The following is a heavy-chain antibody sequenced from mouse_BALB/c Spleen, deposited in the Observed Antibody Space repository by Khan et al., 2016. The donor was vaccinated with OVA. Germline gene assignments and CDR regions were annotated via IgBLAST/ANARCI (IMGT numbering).Heavy chain of an antibody. Sequence: QIQLVQSGPELKKPGETVKISCKASGYTFTNYGMNWVKQSPGKALKWMGWINTYTGEPTYADDFTGRFAFSLETSVSTAYLQINNLKNEDTATYFCSRPPYFSYTLDYWGQGTSVTVSS. CDR3: SRPPYFSYTLDY. CDR1: GYTFTNYG. V-gene: IGHV9-3-1*01. D-gene: IGHD2-10*01. J-gene: IGHJ4*01. CDR2: INTYTGEP.